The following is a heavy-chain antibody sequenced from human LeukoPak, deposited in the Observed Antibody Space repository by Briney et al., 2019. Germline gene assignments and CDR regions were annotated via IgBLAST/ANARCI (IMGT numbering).Heavy chain of an antibody. Sequence: GGSLRLSCAASGFTFSSYAMHWVRQAPGKGLEYVSAISSNGGSTYYANSVKGRFTISRDNSKNTLYLQMGSLRAEDMAVYYCASQYYYDSSGYYREHDYWGQGTLVTVSS. D-gene: IGHD3-22*01. CDR3: ASQYYYDSSGYYREHDY. CDR1: GFTFSSYA. CDR2: ISSNGGST. J-gene: IGHJ4*02. V-gene: IGHV3-64*01.